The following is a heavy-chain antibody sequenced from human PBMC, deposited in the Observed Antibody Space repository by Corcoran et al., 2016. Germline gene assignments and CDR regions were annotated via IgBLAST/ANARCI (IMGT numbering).Heavy chain of an antibody. J-gene: IGHJ6*02. Sequence: QVQLVQSGAEVKKPGSSVKVSCKASGGTFSSYAISWVRQAPGQGLEWMGGIIPIFGTANYAQKFQGRVTITADESTSTAYMELSSLRSEDTAVYYCARAGVPAARRYYYYYYGMDVWGQGTTVTVSS. D-gene: IGHD2-2*01. CDR1: GGTFSSYA. CDR3: ARAGVPAARRYYYYYYGMDV. CDR2: IIPIFGTA. V-gene: IGHV1-69*01.